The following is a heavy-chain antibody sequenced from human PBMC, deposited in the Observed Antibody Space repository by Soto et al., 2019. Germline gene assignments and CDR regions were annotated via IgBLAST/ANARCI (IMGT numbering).Heavy chain of an antibody. Sequence: QTGGSLRLSCAVSGFTVSSSCTSWVRLTPGKGLEWVSAIYIDGSTYYADSVRGRFTISRDISKDTLYLQMNSLRAEDMAVYFCARSYKWTGLFDHWGQGTLVTVSS. D-gene: IGHD1-20*01. CDR1: GFTVSSSC. V-gene: IGHV3-53*01. CDR2: IYIDGST. CDR3: ARSYKWTGLFDH. J-gene: IGHJ4*02.